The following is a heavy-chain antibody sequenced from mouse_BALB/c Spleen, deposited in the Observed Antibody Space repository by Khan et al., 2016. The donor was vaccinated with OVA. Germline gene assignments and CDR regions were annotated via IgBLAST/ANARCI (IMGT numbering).Heavy chain of an antibody. V-gene: IGHV14-3*02. CDR3: ARINA. CDR2: IDPANGNP. J-gene: IGHJ2*01. Sequence: MQLQQSGAELVKPGASVKLSCTASGFNIKDTYMHWVKQRPEQGLEWIGRIDPANGNPKYDPKFQGRATITADTSSNTAYLQISSLTSEDTTAYYCARINAWGQGTTLKVST. CDR1: GFNIKDTY.